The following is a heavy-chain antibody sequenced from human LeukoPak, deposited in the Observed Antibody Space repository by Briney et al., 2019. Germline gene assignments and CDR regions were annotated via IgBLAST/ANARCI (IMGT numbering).Heavy chain of an antibody. CDR2: INHSGST. J-gene: IGHJ6*03. CDR3: ARAGRIFRSKGSSSVVGYYYYYMDV. V-gene: IGHV4-34*01. Sequence: SETLSLTCAVYGGSFSGYYWSWIRQPPGKGLEWIGEINHSGSTNYNPSLKSRVTISVDTSKNQFSLKLSSVTAADPAVYYCARAGRIFRSKGSSSVVGYYYYYMDVWGKGTTVTVSS. D-gene: IGHD6-6*01. CDR1: GGSFSGYY.